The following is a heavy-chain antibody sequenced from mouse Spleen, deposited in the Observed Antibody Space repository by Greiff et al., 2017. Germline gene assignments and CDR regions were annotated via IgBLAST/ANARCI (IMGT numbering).Heavy chain of an antibody. CDR3: ARPDAMDY. J-gene: IGHJ4*01. CDR1: GFTFSSYA. Sequence: EVMLVESGGGLVKPGGSLKLSCAASGFTFSSYAMSWVRQTPEKRLEWVATISSGGSYTYYPDSVKGRFTISRDNAKNTLYLQMSSLRSEDTAMYYCARPDAMDYWSQGTSVTVSS. CDR2: ISSGGSYT. V-gene: IGHV5-9-1*01.